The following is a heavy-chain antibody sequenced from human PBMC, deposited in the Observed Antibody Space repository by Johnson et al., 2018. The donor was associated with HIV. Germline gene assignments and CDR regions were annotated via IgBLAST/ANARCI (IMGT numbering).Heavy chain of an antibody. CDR3: AIGRGEFPRHAFDI. D-gene: IGHD3-10*01. J-gene: IGHJ3*02. Sequence: QLVESGGGLIQPGGSLRLSCAASGFTVSSNYMSWVRQAPGKGLEWVSVIYSGGSTYYADSVKGRFTISKDNSRNTLFLHMNSLRADDTAVYYCAIGRGEFPRHAFDIWGQGTMVTVSS. CDR2: IYSGGST. V-gene: IGHV3-53*01. CDR1: GFTVSSNY.